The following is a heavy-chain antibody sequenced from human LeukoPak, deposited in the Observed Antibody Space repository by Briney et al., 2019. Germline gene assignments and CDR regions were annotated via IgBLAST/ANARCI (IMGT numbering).Heavy chain of an antibody. CDR2: ISRGGTSYI. D-gene: IGHD5-18*01. J-gene: IGHJ4*02. V-gene: IGHV3-21*01. CDR3: ARGLRWGYSYGIPYDDY. Sequence: GGSLRLSCAASGFTFSNYNMNWVRQARGGGLEWVSSISRGGTSYIYYADSVKGRFTSSRDNAKNSLYLQMNSLRAEDTAVYYCARGLRWGYSYGIPYDDYWGREPWSPSPQ. CDR1: GFTFSNYN.